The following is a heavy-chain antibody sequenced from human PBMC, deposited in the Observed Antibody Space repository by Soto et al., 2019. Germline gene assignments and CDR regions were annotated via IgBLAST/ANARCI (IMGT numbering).Heavy chain of an antibody. D-gene: IGHD1-26*01. CDR1: GFTFSTYA. Sequence: EVQLLESGGGLVQPGGSLRLSCAASGFTFSTYAMSWVRQAPGKGLEWVSAISGSGDTTYYANSVKGRFTISRDNSKKTLYMKMTRLRAEDTAVYYCAKGSYRPHDYWGQGTLVTVSS. V-gene: IGHV3-23*01. CDR3: AKGSYRPHDY. J-gene: IGHJ4*02. CDR2: ISGSGDTT.